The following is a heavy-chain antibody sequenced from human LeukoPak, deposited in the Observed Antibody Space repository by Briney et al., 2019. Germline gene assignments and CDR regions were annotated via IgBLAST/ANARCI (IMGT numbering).Heavy chain of an antibody. J-gene: IGHJ4*02. CDR3: AKESNSNGYYFRWDY. Sequence: GASVKVSCKASGYTFTGYYMHWVRQAPGQGLEWMGWINPNSGGTNYAQNFQGRVTMTRDTSISTAYMEVSRLRSDDTAVYYCAKESNSNGYYFRWDYWGQGTLVTVSS. V-gene: IGHV1-2*02. D-gene: IGHD3-22*01. CDR1: GYTFTGYY. CDR2: INPNSGGT.